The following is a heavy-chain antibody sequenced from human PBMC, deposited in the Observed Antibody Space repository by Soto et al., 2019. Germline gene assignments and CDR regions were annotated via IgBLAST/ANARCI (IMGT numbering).Heavy chain of an antibody. Sequence: AGGSLRLSCAASGFTFSSYSMNWVRQAPGKGLEWVSYISSSSSTIYYADSVKGRFTISRDNAKNSLYLQMNSLRAEDTAVYYCARDGRYSGYEIHDAFDIWGQGTMVTVSS. CDR2: ISSSSSTI. V-gene: IGHV3-48*01. CDR3: ARDGRYSGYEIHDAFDI. CDR1: GFTFSSYS. J-gene: IGHJ3*02. D-gene: IGHD5-12*01.